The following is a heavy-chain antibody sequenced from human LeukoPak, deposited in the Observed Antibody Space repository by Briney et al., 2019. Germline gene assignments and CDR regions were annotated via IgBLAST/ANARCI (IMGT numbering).Heavy chain of an antibody. Sequence: PGGSLRLSCAASGSTFSSYSMNWVRQAPGKGLEWVSSISSSSSYIYYADSVKGRFTISRDNAKNSLYLQMNSLRAEDTAVYYCARDAPSWVYGMDVWGQGTTVTVSS. J-gene: IGHJ6*02. V-gene: IGHV3-21*01. D-gene: IGHD6-13*01. CDR3: ARDAPSWVYGMDV. CDR2: ISSSSSYI. CDR1: GSTFSSYS.